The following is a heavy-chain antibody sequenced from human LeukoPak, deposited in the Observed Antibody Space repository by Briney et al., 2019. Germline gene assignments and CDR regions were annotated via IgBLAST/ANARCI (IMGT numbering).Heavy chain of an antibody. CDR3: ARVSWFGELRYYYYMDV. CDR1: GFTVSSNY. CDR2: IYSGGST. J-gene: IGHJ6*03. D-gene: IGHD3-10*01. Sequence: GGSLRLSCAASGFTVSSNYMSWVRQAPGKGLEWVSVIYSGGSTYYADSVEGRFTISRDNSKNTLYLQMNSLRAEDTAVYYCARVSWFGELRYYYYMDVWGKGTTVTVSS. V-gene: IGHV3-53*01.